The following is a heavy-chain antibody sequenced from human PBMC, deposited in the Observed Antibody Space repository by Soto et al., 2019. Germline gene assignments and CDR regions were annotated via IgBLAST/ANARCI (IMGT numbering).Heavy chain of an antibody. CDR3: AGEFSSYYEFGGMDV. J-gene: IGHJ6*02. CDR2: SIPMFGTS. V-gene: IGHV1-69*01. CDR1: GGTFSSYA. D-gene: IGHD4-4*01. Sequence: QVQLVQSGAEVKKPGSSVKVSCKASGGTFSSYAISWVRQAPGQGLEWMGGSIPMFGTSNYAQKLQGRVTITADESTSTGYMELSSLRSEDTAVYYCAGEFSSYYEFGGMDVCGQGTTVTVSS.